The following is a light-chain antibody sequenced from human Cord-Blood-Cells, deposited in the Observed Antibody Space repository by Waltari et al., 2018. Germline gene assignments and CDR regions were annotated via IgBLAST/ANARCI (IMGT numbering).Light chain of an antibody. CDR1: SRDVGSYTL. J-gene: IGLJ2*01. CDR3: CSYAGSSTFRV. Sequence: QSALPQPASVSGSPGPSLPLSCTGTSRDVGSYTLASWYQQHPGKAPKLMIYEGSKRPSGVSNRFSGSESGNTASLTISGLQAEDEADYYCCSYAGSSTFRVFGGGTKLTVL. V-gene: IGLV2-23*03. CDR2: EGS.